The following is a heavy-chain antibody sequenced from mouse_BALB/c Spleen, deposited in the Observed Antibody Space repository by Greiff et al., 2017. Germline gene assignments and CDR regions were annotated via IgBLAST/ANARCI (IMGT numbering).Heavy chain of an antibody. CDR1: GFNIKDYY. D-gene: IGHD4-1*01. CDR2: IDPENGDT. Sequence: VQLQQSGAELVRSGASVKLSCTASGFNIKDYYMHWVKQRPEQGLEWIGWIDPENGDTEYAPKFQGKATMTADTSSNTAYLQLSSLTSEDTAVYYCARGGNWEGFAYWGQGTLVTVSA. J-gene: IGHJ3*01. CDR3: ARGGNWEGFAY. V-gene: IGHV14-4*02.